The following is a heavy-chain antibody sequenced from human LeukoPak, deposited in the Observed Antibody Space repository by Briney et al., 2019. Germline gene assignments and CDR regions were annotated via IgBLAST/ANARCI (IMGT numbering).Heavy chain of an antibody. CDR1: GFTFSSYA. V-gene: IGHV3-23*01. CDR2: IRGSGDST. Sequence: GGTLRLSCAASGFTFSSYAMNWVRQAPGKGLEWVSVIRGSGDSTYYADSVKGRFTISRDNSKNTLYLQMNSLRAEDTAVYYCAKDRESHYYYYYMDVWGKGTTVTVSS. CDR3: AKDRESHYYYYYMDV. J-gene: IGHJ6*03.